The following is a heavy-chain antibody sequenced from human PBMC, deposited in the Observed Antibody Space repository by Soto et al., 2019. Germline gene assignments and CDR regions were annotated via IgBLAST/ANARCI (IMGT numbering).Heavy chain of an antibody. J-gene: IGHJ4*02. V-gene: IGHV1-69*13. CDR2: IIPIFGTA. CDR1: GGTFSSYA. CDR3: ARVRGTALSAATIDY. D-gene: IGHD5-18*01. Sequence: SVKVSCKASGGTFSSYAISWVRQAPGQGLEWMGGIIPIFGTANYAQKFQGRVTTTADESTSTAYMELSSLRSEDTAVYYCARVRGTALSAATIDYWGQGTLVTVSS.